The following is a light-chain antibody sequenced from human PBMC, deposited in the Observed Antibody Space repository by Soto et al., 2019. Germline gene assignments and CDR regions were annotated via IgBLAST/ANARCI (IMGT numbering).Light chain of an antibody. J-gene: IGKJ5*01. V-gene: IGKV1-39*01. CDR2: TTS. CDR1: QTVSKF. Sequence: DIQMTQSKSSRSGSVVDRVTVACRASQTVSKFVNWYQQKPGKVPTLLIFTTSTLHSGVPSRFSGSGSGTEFTLTISSLQPEDFASYYCQQSYNTPITCGQGTRLEIK. CDR3: QQSYNTPIT.